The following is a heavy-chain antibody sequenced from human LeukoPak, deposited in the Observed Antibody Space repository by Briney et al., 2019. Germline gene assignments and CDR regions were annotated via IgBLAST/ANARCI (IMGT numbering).Heavy chain of an antibody. CDR1: GYSFSNYW. Sequence: GESLKISCKGSGYSFSNYWIGWVRQMPGKGLEWMAIIYPGDSDTRYRPSFQGQVTISADKSVSTAYLQWSSLKASDTAMYYCARRGFCSGGSCFSAPFDYWGQGTLVTVPS. CDR2: IYPGDSDT. J-gene: IGHJ4*02. D-gene: IGHD2-15*01. V-gene: IGHV5-51*01. CDR3: ARRGFCSGGSCFSAPFDY.